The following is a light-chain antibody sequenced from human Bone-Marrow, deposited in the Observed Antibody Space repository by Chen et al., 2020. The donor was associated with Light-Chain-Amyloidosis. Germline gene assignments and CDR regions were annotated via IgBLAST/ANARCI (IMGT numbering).Light chain of an antibody. CDR3: SSYTITNTLV. V-gene: IGLV2-14*01. Sequence: QSALTQPASVSGSPGPSITISCTGTSSDVGGDNHVSWYQQHPDKAPKLMIYEVTNRPSWVPDRCSGSKSDNAASLTISVLQPEDEADDCCSSYTITNTLVFGSGTRVTVL. CDR2: EVT. CDR1: SSDVGGDNH. J-gene: IGLJ1*01.